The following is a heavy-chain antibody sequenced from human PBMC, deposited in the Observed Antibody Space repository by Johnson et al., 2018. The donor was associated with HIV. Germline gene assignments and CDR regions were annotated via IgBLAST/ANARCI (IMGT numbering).Heavy chain of an antibody. Sequence: QVQLVESGGGVVQPERSLRLSCAASGFTFSSYAMHWVRQAPGKGLEWVAVISYDGSNKYYADSVKVRFTISRDNSKNTRYLQMNSLRAEDTAVYYCAKVGATVITPRGEAFAIWGQGTMVTVSS. CDR3: AKVGATVITPRGEAFAI. CDR2: ISYDGSNK. V-gene: IGHV3-30*04. D-gene: IGHD4-23*01. J-gene: IGHJ3*02. CDR1: GFTFSSYA.